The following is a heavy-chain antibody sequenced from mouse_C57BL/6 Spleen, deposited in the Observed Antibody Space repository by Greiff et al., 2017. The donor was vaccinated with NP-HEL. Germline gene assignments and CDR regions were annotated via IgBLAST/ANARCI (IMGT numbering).Heavy chain of an antibody. CDR1: GYTFTSYG. V-gene: IGHV1-81*01. D-gene: IGHD2-4*01. CDR2: IYPRSGNT. CDR3: AMDDYGYAMDY. J-gene: IGHJ4*01. Sequence: QVHVKQSGAELARPGASVKLSCKASGYTFTSYGISWVKQRTGQGLEWIGEIYPRSGNTYYNEKFKGKATLTADKASSTAYRELRSLTSEDSAVYFCAMDDYGYAMDYWGQGTSVTVSS.